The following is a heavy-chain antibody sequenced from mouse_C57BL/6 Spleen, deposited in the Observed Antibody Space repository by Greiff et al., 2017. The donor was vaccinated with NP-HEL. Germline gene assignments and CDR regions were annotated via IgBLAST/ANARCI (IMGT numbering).Heavy chain of an antibody. V-gene: IGHV7-1*01. D-gene: IGHD1-1*01. J-gene: IGHJ2*01. CDR3: ARDARGITTVVARGDYFDD. CDR2: SRNKANDYTT. Sequence: EVKVVESGGGLVQSGRSLRLSCATSGFTFSDFYMEWVRQAPGKGLEWIAASRNKANDYTTEYSASVKGRFIVSRDTSQSILYLQMNALRAEDTAIYYCARDARGITTVVARGDYFDDWGQGTTLTVSS. CDR1: GFTFSDFY.